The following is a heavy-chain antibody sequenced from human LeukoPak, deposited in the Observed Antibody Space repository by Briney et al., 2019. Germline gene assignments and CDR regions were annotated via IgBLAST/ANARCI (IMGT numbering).Heavy chain of an antibody. Sequence: ASVRVSCKASGFIFTGYYMHWVRQAPGQGLEWMGCIDANSGGTNYAQKFQGRVTMTRDTSISTAYMDLSRLRSDDTAVYYCARDHPYSSGWYGRVEALDLWGQGTTVTVSS. CDR2: IDANSGGT. CDR3: ARDHPYSSGWYGRVEALDL. D-gene: IGHD6-19*01. V-gene: IGHV1-2*02. CDR1: GFIFTGYY. J-gene: IGHJ3*01.